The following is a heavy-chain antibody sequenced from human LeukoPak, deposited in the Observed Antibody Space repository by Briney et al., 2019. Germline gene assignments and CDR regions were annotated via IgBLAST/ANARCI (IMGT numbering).Heavy chain of an antibody. D-gene: IGHD3-16*01. V-gene: IGHV4-39*07. Sequence: SETLSLTCTVSGGSISSSSYYWGWIRQPPGKGLEWIGSIYYSGSTYYNPSLKSRVTISVDTSKNQFSLKLSSVTTADTAVYYCARVGGQYRQPWYYFDYWGQGTLVTVSS. CDR3: ARVGGQYRQPWYYFDY. CDR2: IYYSGST. J-gene: IGHJ4*02. CDR1: GGSISSSSYY.